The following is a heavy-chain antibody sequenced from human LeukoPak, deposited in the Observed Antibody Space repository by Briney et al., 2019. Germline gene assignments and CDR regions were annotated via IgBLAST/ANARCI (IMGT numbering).Heavy chain of an antibody. CDR3: AGMRITTPTVRTLDY. V-gene: IGHV4-59*01. D-gene: IGHD1-14*01. CDR2: IYYTGST. J-gene: IGHJ4*02. CDR1: GGSLSTYY. Sequence: PSETLSLTCTVSGGSLSTYYWTWIRQPPGKGLEWIGFIYYTGSTNYNPSLKSRVTISVDTSKNQFSLKLSSVTAADTAVYYCAGMRITTPTVRTLDYWGQGTLVTVSS.